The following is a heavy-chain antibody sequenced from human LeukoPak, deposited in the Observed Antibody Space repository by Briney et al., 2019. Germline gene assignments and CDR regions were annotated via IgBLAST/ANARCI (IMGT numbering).Heavy chain of an antibody. CDR1: GGPISSYY. D-gene: IGHD4-17*01. CDR3: ASKRIYGDGYFQH. V-gene: IGHV4-59*01. J-gene: IGHJ1*01. Sequence: PSETLSLTCTVSGGPISSYYWSWIRQPPGKGLEWIGYIYYSGSTNYNPSLKSRVTISVDTSKNQFSLKLSSVTAADTAVYYCASKRIYGDGYFQHWGQGTLVTVSS. CDR2: IYYSGST.